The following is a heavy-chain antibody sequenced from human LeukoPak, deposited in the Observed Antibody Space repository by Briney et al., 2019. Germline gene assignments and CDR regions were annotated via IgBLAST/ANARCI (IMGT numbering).Heavy chain of an antibody. Sequence: GGSLRLSCAASGFTFSNYAMHWVRQAPGKGLEWVAVISYDGSNKFYADSVKGRFTISRDSSKNTLHLQMNSLRAEDTAVYYCARSLATSYYYMDVWGKGTTVTVSS. CDR1: GFTFSNYA. CDR3: ARSLATSYYYMDV. D-gene: IGHD5-12*01. J-gene: IGHJ6*03. V-gene: IGHV3-30*04. CDR2: ISYDGSNK.